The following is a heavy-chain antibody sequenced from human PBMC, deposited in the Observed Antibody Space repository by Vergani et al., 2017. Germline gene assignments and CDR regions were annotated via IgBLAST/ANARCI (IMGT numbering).Heavy chain of an antibody. CDR2: IDWDDDK. Sequence: QVTLRESGPALVKPTQTLTLTCTFSGFSLSTSGMCVSWIRQPPGKALEWLARIDWDDDKYYSTSLKTRLTISKDTSKNQVVLTMTNMDPVDTATYYCARIRDTDYYYYMDVWGKGTTVTVSS. J-gene: IGHJ6*03. CDR3: ARIRDTDYYYYMDV. CDR1: GFSLSTSGMC. V-gene: IGHV2-70*15.